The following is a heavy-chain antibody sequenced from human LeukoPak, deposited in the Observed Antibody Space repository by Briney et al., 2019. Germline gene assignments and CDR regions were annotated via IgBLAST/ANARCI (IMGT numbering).Heavy chain of an antibody. V-gene: IGHV1-24*01. CDR3: ATTPLGYCSSTSCYSLDY. CDR2: FDPEDGET. D-gene: IGHD2-2*01. J-gene: IGHJ4*02. Sequence: AASVNVSFTVSGYTLTELSMHWVRQAPGKGLEWMGGFDPEDGETIYAQKFQGRVTMTEDTSTDTAYMELSSLRSEDTAVYYCATTPLGYCSSTSCYSLDYWGQGTLVTVSS. CDR1: GYTLTELS.